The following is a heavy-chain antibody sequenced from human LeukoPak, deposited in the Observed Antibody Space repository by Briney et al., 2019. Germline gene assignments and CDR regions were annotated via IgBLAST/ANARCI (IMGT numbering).Heavy chain of an antibody. CDR1: GGSFSGYY. V-gene: IGHV4-34*01. CDR2: INHSGST. CDR3: ARGPNYCSGGSCSLASFYYYYGMDV. J-gene: IGHJ6*02. Sequence: SETLSLTCAVYGGSFSGYYWSWIRQPPGKGLEWIGEINHSGSTNYNLSLKSRVTISVDTSKNQFSLKLSSVTAADTAVYYCARGPNYCSGGSCSLASFYYYYGMDVWGQGTTVTVSS. D-gene: IGHD2-15*01.